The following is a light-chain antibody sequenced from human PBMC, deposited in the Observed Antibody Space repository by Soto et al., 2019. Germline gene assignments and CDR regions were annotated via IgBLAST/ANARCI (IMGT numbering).Light chain of an antibody. CDR2: AAS. CDR3: QQSYSTPLT. CDR1: QSISCY. J-gene: IGKJ4*01. V-gene: IGKV1-39*01. Sequence: DIQMTQSPSSLSASVGDRVTITWRASQSISCYLNCYQQKPAKAPKLPLHAASSLQSQVPPRFSGSQSGTDFTLTISSLQPEDFATYDCQQSYSTPLTVGGRTKVDIK.